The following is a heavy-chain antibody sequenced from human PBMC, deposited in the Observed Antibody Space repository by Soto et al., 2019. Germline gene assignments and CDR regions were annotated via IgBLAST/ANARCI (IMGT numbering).Heavy chain of an antibody. CDR3: ATTAMVRGVITVDY. V-gene: IGHV3-30*03. J-gene: IGHJ4*02. CDR2: ISYDGSNK. CDR1: GFTFSSYG. D-gene: IGHD3-10*01. Sequence: QVQLVESGGGVVQPGRSLRLSCAASGFTFSSYGMHWVRQAPGKGLEWVAVISYDGSNKYYADSVKGRFTISRDNSKNTLYLQMSSLRAEDTAVYYCATTAMVRGVITVDYWGQGTLVTVSS.